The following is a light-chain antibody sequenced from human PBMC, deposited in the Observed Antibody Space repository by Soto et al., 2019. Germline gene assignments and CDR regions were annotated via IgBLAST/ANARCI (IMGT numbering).Light chain of an antibody. CDR2: DAS. CDR3: QQSYMDPIT. J-gene: IGKJ5*01. CDR1: QSISTY. V-gene: IGKV1-39*01. Sequence: DIRMTQSPSSLSASVGNRVTITCRASQSISTYLNWYQKKPGKAPNLLIYDASRLQSGVPSRFSGSGGGTDVTLSISSVHPEDFATYFCQQSYMDPITFGQGTQLEI.